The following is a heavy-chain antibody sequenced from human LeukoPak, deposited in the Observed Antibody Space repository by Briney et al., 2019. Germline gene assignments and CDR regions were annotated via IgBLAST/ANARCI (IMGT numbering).Heavy chain of an antibody. Sequence: GASVKVSCKASGGTFSSYAISWVRQAPGQGLKWMGRIIPIFGIASYAQKFQGRVTITADKSTSTAYMELSSLRSEDTAVYYCARDSFNEGIAAAGNDYWGQGTLVTVSS. CDR2: IIPIFGIA. CDR1: GGTFSSYA. CDR3: ARDSFNEGIAAAGNDY. D-gene: IGHD6-13*01. V-gene: IGHV1-69*04. J-gene: IGHJ4*02.